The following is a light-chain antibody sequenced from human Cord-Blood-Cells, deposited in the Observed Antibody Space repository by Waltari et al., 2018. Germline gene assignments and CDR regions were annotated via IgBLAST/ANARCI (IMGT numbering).Light chain of an antibody. CDR3: QQLNSYPLFT. CDR1: QGISSY. Sequence: DIQLTQSPSFLSASVGDRVTIPCRASQGISSYLAWYQQTPGKAPKLLIYAASTLQSGVPSRFSGSGSGTEFTLTISSLQPEDFATYYCQQLNSYPLFTFGPGTKVDIK. CDR2: AAS. J-gene: IGKJ3*01. V-gene: IGKV1-9*01.